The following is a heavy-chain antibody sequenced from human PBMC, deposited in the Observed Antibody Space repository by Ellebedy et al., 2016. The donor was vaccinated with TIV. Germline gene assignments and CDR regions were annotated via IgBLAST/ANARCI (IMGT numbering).Heavy chain of an antibody. Sequence: GGSLRLXXAASGFTFSTYWMSWVRQAPGKGLEWVATIKQDGSEKYFVDSVKGRFTISRDNAKNSLCLQMNSLRAEDTAVYYCASRPPSETYYAVFDYWGPGTQVTVSS. V-gene: IGHV3-7*01. CDR3: ASRPPSETYYAVFDY. CDR2: IKQDGSEK. D-gene: IGHD1-26*01. J-gene: IGHJ4*02. CDR1: GFTFSTYW.